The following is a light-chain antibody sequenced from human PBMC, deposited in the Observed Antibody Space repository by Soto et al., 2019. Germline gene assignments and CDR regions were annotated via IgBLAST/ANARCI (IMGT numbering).Light chain of an antibody. Sequence: DVVMTQSPLSLPVTLGQPASISCRSSQSLVYSDGNTYLNWFQQRPGQSPRRLIYKVSNRDSGVPDRFSGSGSVTDFTLNISRVEAEDVGVYYCMQGTHWPITFGQGTKVEIK. CDR3: MQGTHWPIT. V-gene: IGKV2-30*01. J-gene: IGKJ1*01. CDR1: QSLVYSDGNTY. CDR2: KVS.